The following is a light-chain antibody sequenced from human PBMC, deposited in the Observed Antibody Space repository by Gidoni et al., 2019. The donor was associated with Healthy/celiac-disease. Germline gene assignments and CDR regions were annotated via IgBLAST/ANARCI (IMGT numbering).Light chain of an antibody. J-gene: IGKJ4*01. Sequence: DIQITQSRSSLSASVGDRVTITCRASQSISSYLNWYQQKPGKAPKLLIYAASSLQSGVPSRFSGSGSGTDFTLTISSLQPEDFATYYCQQSYNTPRLTFGGGTKVEIK. V-gene: IGKV1-39*01. CDR3: QQSYNTPRLT. CDR1: QSISSY. CDR2: AAS.